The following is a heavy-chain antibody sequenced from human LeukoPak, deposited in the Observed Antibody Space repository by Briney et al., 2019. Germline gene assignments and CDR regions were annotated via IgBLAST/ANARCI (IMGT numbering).Heavy chain of an antibody. V-gene: IGHV3-23*01. Sequence: GGSLRLSCAASGFTFSSYAMSWIRQAPGKGLEWVSGVTSSGGSTYYADSVKGRFTISRDGSKSTLYLQMNSLRAEDTAVYYCAKGRMVRGVYYFDYWGQGTLVTVSS. CDR1: GFTFSSYA. D-gene: IGHD3-10*01. CDR2: VTSSGGST. CDR3: AKGRMVRGVYYFDY. J-gene: IGHJ4*02.